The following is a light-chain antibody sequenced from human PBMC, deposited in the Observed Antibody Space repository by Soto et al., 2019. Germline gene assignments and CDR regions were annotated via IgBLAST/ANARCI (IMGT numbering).Light chain of an antibody. V-gene: IGKV1-9*01. J-gene: IGKJ4*01. CDR3: HQLNSYPPT. CDR2: SAS. Sequence: DIQLTQSPSFLSASVGDSVTITCRASQGISSYLAWYQQRPGKAPKLLFYSASTLESGVPSRFSGSGSGTEFTLTISSLQPEDSATYYCHQLNSYPPTFGGGTKVGIK. CDR1: QGISSY.